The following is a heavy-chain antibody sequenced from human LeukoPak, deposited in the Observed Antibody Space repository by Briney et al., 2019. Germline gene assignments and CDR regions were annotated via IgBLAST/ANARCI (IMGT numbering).Heavy chain of an antibody. J-gene: IGHJ4*02. D-gene: IGHD2-2*01. CDR2: ISPSGGAT. CDR3: AKALSASSYDY. Sequence: GGSLRLSCAASGFTFSSYTLGWVRQAPGKGLEWVSDISPSGGATYYADSVKGRFTISRDNSKNTLYLQMNSLRAEDTAVYYCAKALSASSYDYWGQGTLVTVSS. V-gene: IGHV3-23*01. CDR1: GFTFSSYT.